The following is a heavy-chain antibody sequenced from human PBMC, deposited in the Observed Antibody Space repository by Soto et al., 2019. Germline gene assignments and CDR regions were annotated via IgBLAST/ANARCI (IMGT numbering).Heavy chain of an antibody. CDR2: IDYSGST. CDR1: GGSISSSSYY. J-gene: IGHJ4*02. V-gene: IGHV4-39*01. Sequence: QLQLQESGPGLVKPSETLSLTCTVSGGSISSSSYYWGWIRQPPGKGLEWIGSIDYSGSTYYNPSLKSRVNISGERSESGFCVELRCVTAADTAVYYCARHSRYSSSWAAWGQGTLVTVSS. D-gene: IGHD6-13*01. CDR3: ARHSRYSSSWAA.